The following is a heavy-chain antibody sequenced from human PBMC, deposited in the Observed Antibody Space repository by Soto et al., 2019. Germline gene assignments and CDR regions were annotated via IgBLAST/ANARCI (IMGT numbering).Heavy chain of an antibody. CDR3: AKDREGTIAAYFEH. J-gene: IGHJ4*02. CDR1: GLTFSNYA. CDR2: ISGSGGTT. Sequence: EVQLLESGGGLVQPGGSLRLSCAASGLTFSNYAMTWVRQAPGKGLEWVSAISGSGGTTYYADSVKGLFTISRDNSKNTLYRQLNSLRAEETAIYYCAKDREGTIAAYFEHWGQGTLVTVSS. D-gene: IGHD2-21*01. V-gene: IGHV3-23*01.